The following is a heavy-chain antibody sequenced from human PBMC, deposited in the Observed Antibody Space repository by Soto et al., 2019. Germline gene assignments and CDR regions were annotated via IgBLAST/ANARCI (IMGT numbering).Heavy chain of an antibody. V-gene: IGHV1-3*01. CDR3: ARAGKYYDERDQNDY. CDR1: GYTFTGYA. Sequence: ASVKVSCKASGYTFTGYAMHWVRQAPGQRLEWMGWINAGIGNIKYSQRFQARVTLTRDTSASTAYMELSSLTSEDTAVYFCARAGKYYDERDQNDYWGQGTLVTVSS. D-gene: IGHD3-16*01. J-gene: IGHJ4*02. CDR2: INAGIGNI.